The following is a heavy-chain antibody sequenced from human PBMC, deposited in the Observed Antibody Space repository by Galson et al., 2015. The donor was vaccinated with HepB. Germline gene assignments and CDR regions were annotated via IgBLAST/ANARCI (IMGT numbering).Heavy chain of an antibody. V-gene: IGHV3-23*01. D-gene: IGHD5-24*01. CDR3: AKRHDDDGIDY. CDR2: ITGNGGST. Sequence: SLRLSCAASGFIFSSNAMSWVRQAPGKGLEWVSVITGNGGSTYYADSVKGRFTISRDNSKNTLYLQMDSLRAGDTAVYHCAKRHDDDGIDYWGQGTLVTVSS. J-gene: IGHJ4*02. CDR1: GFIFSSNA.